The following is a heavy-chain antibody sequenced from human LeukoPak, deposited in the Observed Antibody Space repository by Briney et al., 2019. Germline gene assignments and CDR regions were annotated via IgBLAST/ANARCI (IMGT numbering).Heavy chain of an antibody. Sequence: PSETLSLTCTVSGGSISSYYWSWIRQPAGKGLEWIGRIYTSGSTNYNPSLKSRVTMSVDTSKNQFSLKLSSVTAADTAVYYCARMNGDYGFRNYFYYGLDVWGQGTTVTVSS. CDR1: GGSISSYY. V-gene: IGHV4-4*07. J-gene: IGHJ6*02. CDR3: ARMNGDYGFRNYFYYGLDV. D-gene: IGHD4-17*01. CDR2: IYTSGST.